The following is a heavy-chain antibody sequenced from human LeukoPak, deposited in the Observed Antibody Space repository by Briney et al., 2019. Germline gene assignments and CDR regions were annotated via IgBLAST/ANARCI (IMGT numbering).Heavy chain of an antibody. CDR3: AKDFALLGYCSGGTCHAGDS. J-gene: IGHJ4*02. Sequence: GGSLRLSCAASGFTFRDYDMTWIRQAPGKGLEWVSYISSSDRTIYNAESVKGRFTISRDNAKNSLYLQMNSLRAEDTAVYYCAKDFALLGYCSGGTCHAGDSWGQGTLVTVSS. CDR1: GFTFRDYD. V-gene: IGHV3-11*04. CDR2: ISSSDRTI. D-gene: IGHD2-15*01.